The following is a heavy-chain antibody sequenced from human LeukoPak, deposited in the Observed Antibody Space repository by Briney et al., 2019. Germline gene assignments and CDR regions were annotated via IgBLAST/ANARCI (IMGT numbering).Heavy chain of an antibody. V-gene: IGHV4-34*01. J-gene: IGHJ6*02. CDR1: GGSISSYY. CDR2: INHSGST. Sequence: PSETLSLTCTVSGGSISSYYWSWIRQPPGKGLEWIGEINHSGSTNYNPSLKSRVTISVDTSKNQFSLKLSSVTAADTAVYYCARAVVVAATVGYYYYGMDVWGQGTTVTVSS. D-gene: IGHD2-15*01. CDR3: ARAVVVAATVGYYYYGMDV.